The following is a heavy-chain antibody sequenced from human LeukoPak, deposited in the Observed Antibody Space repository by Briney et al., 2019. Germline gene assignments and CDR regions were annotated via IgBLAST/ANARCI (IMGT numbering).Heavy chain of an antibody. CDR2: ISSSSSYI. V-gene: IGHV3-21*01. Sequence: PGGSLRLSCAASGFTFSSYSMNWVRQAPGKGPEWVSSISSSSSYIYYVDSVKGRFTISRDNAKNSLYLQMNSLRAEDTAVYYCASRVTGTTSDVIWFDPWGQGTLVTVSS. D-gene: IGHD1-7*01. J-gene: IGHJ5*02. CDR3: ASRVTGTTSDVIWFDP. CDR1: GFTFSSYS.